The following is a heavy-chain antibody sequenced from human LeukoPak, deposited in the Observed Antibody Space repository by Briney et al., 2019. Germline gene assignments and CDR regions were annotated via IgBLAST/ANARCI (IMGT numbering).Heavy chain of an antibody. Sequence: ASVTVSCKASGYAFTRYALHWVRQAPRQRLEWMGWINAGNGNTKYSQKFQGRVTITRDTSASTAYMELSSLRSEDAAVYYCARAPRPIVATIRYYFDYWGQGTLVTVSS. V-gene: IGHV1-3*01. J-gene: IGHJ4*02. CDR1: GYAFTRYA. D-gene: IGHD5-12*01. CDR3: ARAPRPIVATIRYYFDY. CDR2: INAGNGNT.